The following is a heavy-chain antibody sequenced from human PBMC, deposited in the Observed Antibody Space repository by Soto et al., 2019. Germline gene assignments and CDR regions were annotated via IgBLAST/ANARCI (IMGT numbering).Heavy chain of an antibody. D-gene: IGHD3-10*01. CDR2: ITGSSDSI. V-gene: IGHV3-23*01. Sequence: GGSLRLSCAASGFSFSHSAMSWVRQAPGKGLEWVSAITGSSDSIHYADSVKGRFTISRDNSKNTLYLQMNSLRAEDTAVYYCAKDKVRGGNYGLDVWGQGTTVTVSS. CDR1: GFSFSHSA. CDR3: AKDKVRGGNYGLDV. J-gene: IGHJ6*02.